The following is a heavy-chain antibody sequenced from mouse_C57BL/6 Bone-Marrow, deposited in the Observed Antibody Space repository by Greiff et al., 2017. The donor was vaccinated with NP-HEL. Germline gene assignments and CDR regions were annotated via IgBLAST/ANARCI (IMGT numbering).Heavy chain of an antibody. V-gene: IGHV1-72*01. CDR2: IDPNSGGT. CDR1: GYTFTSYW. Sequence: VQLQQPGAELVKPGASVKLSCKASGYTFTSYWMHWVKQRPGRGLEWIGRIDPNSGGTKYNEKFKSKATLTVDKPSSTAYMQLRRLTSEDSAVYCCARSGGFWYFDVWGTGTTVTVSS. J-gene: IGHJ1*03. CDR3: ARSGGFWYFDV. D-gene: IGHD3-1*01.